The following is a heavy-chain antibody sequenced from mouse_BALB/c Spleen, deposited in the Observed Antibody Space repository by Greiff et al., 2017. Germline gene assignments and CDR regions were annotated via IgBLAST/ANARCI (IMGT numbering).Heavy chain of an antibody. J-gene: IGHJ4*01. CDR1: GFTFSDYG. V-gene: IGHV5-15*02. Sequence: EVMLVESGGGLVQPGGSRKLSCAASGFTFSDYGMAWVRQAPGKGPEWVAFISNLAYSIYYADTVTGRFTISRENAKNTLYLEMSSLRSEDTAMYYCARDRGTGGYAMDYWGQGTSVTVSS. CDR2: ISNLAYSI. D-gene: IGHD3-3*01. CDR3: ARDRGTGGYAMDY.